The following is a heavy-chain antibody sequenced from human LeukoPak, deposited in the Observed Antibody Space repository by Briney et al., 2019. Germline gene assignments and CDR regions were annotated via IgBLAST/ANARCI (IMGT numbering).Heavy chain of an antibody. Sequence: GGSLRLSCTASGFTFSSYEMNWVRQAPGKGLEWVSYISSSGSTIYYADSVKGRFTISRDNSKNTLYLQMNSLRAEDTAVYYCASTMYSSSWYYFDYWGQGTLVTVSS. J-gene: IGHJ4*02. V-gene: IGHV3-48*03. D-gene: IGHD6-13*01. CDR3: ASTMYSSSWYYFDY. CDR1: GFTFSSYE. CDR2: ISSSGSTI.